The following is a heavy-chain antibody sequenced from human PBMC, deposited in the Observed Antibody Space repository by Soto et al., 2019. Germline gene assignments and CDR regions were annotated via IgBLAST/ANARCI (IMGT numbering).Heavy chain of an antibody. V-gene: IGHV1-18*04. Sequence: ASGKVSCKASGYTFTSYGISWVRQAPGQGLEWMGWISAYNGNTNYAQKLQGRVTMTTDTSTSTAYMELRSLRSDDTAVYYCARTSTRGFYYYYGMDVWGQGTTVTVSS. CDR2: ISAYNGNT. J-gene: IGHJ6*02. CDR1: GYTFTSYG. D-gene: IGHD1-1*01. CDR3: ARTSTRGFYYYYGMDV.